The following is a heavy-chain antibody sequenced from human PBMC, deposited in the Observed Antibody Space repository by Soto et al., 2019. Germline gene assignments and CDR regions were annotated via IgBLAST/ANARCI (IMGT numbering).Heavy chain of an antibody. Sequence: VQLVQSGAEVKKPGASVKVSCKASGYTFTTYDINWVRQAAGQGLVWMGWMNPNSGNTGYAQKFQGRVTMTRDTSISTAYMELSDLRSEDTAVYYCARGQYFSDSSGYDDYWGQGTQVTVSS. J-gene: IGHJ4*02. V-gene: IGHV1-8*02. CDR2: MNPNSGNT. CDR3: ARGQYFSDSSGYDDY. CDR1: GYTFTTYD. D-gene: IGHD3-22*01.